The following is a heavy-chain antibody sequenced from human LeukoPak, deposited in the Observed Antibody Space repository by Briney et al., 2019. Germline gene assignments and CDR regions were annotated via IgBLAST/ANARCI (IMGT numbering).Heavy chain of an antibody. D-gene: IGHD3-10*01. CDR3: ASCKWFGESTTYYFDY. J-gene: IGHJ4*02. Sequence: GGSLRLSCAASGFTFSSYSMNCVRQAPGKGLEWVSSISSSSSYIYYADSVKGRFTISRDNAKNSLYLQMNSLRAEDTAVYYCASCKWFGESTTYYFDYWGQGTLVTVSS. CDR2: ISSSSSYI. CDR1: GFTFSSYS. V-gene: IGHV3-21*01.